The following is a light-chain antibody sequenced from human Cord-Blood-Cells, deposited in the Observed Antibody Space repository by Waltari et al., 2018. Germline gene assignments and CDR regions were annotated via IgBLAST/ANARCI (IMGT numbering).Light chain of an antibody. J-gene: IGKJ1*01. V-gene: IGKV1-5*01. Sequence: DIQMTQSPSNLSASVGDRVTIPCRASQSISSWVAWYQQKPGKAPKLLIYDASSLESGVPSRFSGSGSGTEFTLTISSLQPDDFATYYCQQYNSYSTFGQGTKVEIK. CDR2: DAS. CDR3: QQYNSYST. CDR1: QSISSW.